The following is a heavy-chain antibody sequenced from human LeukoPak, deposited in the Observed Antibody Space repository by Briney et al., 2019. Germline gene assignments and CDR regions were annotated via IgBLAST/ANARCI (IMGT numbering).Heavy chain of an antibody. V-gene: IGHV4-34*01. CDR1: GGSLSGYY. Sequence: SETLSLTCAVYGGSLSGYYWSWIRQPPGKGLEWIGEINHSGSTNYNPSLKSRVTISVDTSKNQFSLKLSSVTAADTAVYYCARGDSSGWSYWGQGTLVTVSS. CDR3: ARGDSSGWSY. D-gene: IGHD6-19*01. CDR2: INHSGST. J-gene: IGHJ4*02.